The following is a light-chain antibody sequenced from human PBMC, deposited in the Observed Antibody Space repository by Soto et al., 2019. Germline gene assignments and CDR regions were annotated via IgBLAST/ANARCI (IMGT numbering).Light chain of an antibody. J-gene: IGKJ5*01. CDR2: GAS. CDR3: QQYHWAPDT. CDR1: QSVSNTY. Sequence: DIVLTQSPGTLSLSPGERATLSCRASQSVSNTYLAWYQQKPGQAPRLLIYGASSRATGIPDRFSGSGSGTDFTLTISRLEPEDFAVYYCQQYHWAPDTFGQGTRLEIK. V-gene: IGKV3-20*01.